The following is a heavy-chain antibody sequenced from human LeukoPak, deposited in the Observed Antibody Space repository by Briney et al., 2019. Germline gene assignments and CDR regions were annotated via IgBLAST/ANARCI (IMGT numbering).Heavy chain of an antibody. CDR1: GFTFSNNW. V-gene: IGHV3-7*01. CDR2: IKQDGSEK. Sequence: PGGSLRLSCAASGFTFSNNWMSWVRQAPGKGLEWVANIKQDGSEKYYVDSVKGRFTISRDNAKNSLYPQMNSLRAEDTAVYYCARSPYYFDYWGQGTLVTVSS. CDR3: ARSPYYFDY. J-gene: IGHJ4*02.